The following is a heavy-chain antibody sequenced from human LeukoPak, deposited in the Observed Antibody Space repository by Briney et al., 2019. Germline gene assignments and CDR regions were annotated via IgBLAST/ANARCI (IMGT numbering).Heavy chain of an antibody. Sequence: GGSLRLSCAASGFTFSTFWMHWVRQAPGKGLVWVSGINSDGSSTTYADSVKGRFTISRDNAKNTLYLQMNNLRAEDTAVCYCARGRYYGMDVWGQGTTVTVSS. J-gene: IGHJ6*02. CDR2: INSDGSST. V-gene: IGHV3-74*03. CDR3: ARGRYYGMDV. CDR1: GFTFSTFW.